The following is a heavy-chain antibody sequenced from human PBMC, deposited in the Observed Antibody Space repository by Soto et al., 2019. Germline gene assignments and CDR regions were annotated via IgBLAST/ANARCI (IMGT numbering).Heavy chain of an antibody. CDR1: GYTFTSYA. J-gene: IGHJ1*01. CDR2: INAGNGNT. V-gene: IGHV1-3*01. Sequence: QVQLVQSGAEVKKPGASVKVSCKASGYTFTSYAMHWVRQAPGQRREWMGWINAGNGNTKYSQKFQGRVTITRDTSASTAYMELSSLRSEDTAVYYCARVKAVAGTHFQHWGQGTLVPVSS. CDR3: ARVKAVAGTHFQH. D-gene: IGHD6-19*01.